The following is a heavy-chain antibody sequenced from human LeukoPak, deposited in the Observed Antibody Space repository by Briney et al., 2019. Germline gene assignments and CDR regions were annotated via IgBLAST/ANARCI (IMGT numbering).Heavy chain of an antibody. Sequence: PGRSLRLSCAASGFTFDDYAMHWVRQIPGKGLEWVSGVSRNSGIVGYAESVKGRLTISRDNAKSSLYLQINSLRSDDTAIYYCANSGGQGGFDIWGQGTMVTVSS. CDR3: ANSGGQGGFDI. CDR1: GFTFDDYA. J-gene: IGHJ3*02. D-gene: IGHD6-19*01. V-gene: IGHV3-9*01. CDR2: VSRNSGIV.